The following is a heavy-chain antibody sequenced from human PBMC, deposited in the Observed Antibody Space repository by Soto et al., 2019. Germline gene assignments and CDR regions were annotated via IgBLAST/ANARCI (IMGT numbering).Heavy chain of an antibody. V-gene: IGHV4-31*03. CDR3: ARVGQQLVQRSSYFDY. CDR1: GGSISSGGYY. J-gene: IGHJ4*02. Sequence: QVQLQESGPGLVKPSQTLSLTCTVSGGSISSGGYYWSWIRQHPGKGLEWIGYIYYSGSTYYNPSFKSRVTISVDTSKNQFSLKLSSVTAADTAVYYCARVGQQLVQRSSYFDYWGQGTLVTVSS. CDR2: IYYSGST. D-gene: IGHD6-13*01.